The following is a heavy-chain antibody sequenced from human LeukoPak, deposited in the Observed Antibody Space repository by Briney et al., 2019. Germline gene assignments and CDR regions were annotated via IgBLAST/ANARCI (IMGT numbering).Heavy chain of an antibody. J-gene: IGHJ6*03. CDR3: ATDGGLHLYSYYKYMDI. D-gene: IGHD5-24*01. CDR1: GFTLNSYG. Sequence: GGSLRLSCAASGFTLNSYGMHWLRQAPGKGLEWVAFIRYDGSYEYYADSVKGRFTISRDNSKTTLYLQMNSLRSEDTAVYYCATDGGLHLYSYYKYMDIWGKGTTVTVSS. CDR2: IRYDGSYE. V-gene: IGHV3-30*02.